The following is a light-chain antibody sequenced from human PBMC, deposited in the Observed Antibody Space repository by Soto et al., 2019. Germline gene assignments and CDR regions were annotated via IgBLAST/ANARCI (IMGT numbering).Light chain of an antibody. CDR1: QSISNL. CDR2: SAS. V-gene: IGKV1-39*01. Sequence: DIPLTQSPSSLSASVGDRVTITCRASQSISNLLNWYQQKPGQAPKLLISSASNVQSGVPSRFSGRGSGTEFSLTIIGRQPEDSAAYCCQQSYNSPRTFGQGTKVEI. CDR3: QQSYNSPRT. J-gene: IGKJ1*01.